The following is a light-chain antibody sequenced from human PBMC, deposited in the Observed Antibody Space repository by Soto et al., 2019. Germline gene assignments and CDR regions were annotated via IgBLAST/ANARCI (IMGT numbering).Light chain of an antibody. V-gene: IGKV1-39*01. CDR3: QQINSTPYT. Sequence: DIQMTQSPSSLSASVGDRVTITCRASQTISTYLNWYQQKPGKAPRLLIYDASSLLSGVPSRFSGSRSGTEFTLTIGSLQPEDFATYYCQQINSTPYTFGHGTKVEI. CDR2: DAS. J-gene: IGKJ2*01. CDR1: QTISTY.